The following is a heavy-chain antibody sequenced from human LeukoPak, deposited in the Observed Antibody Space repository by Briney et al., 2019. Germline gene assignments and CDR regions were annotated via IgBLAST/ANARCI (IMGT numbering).Heavy chain of an antibody. V-gene: IGHV3-64D*09. D-gene: IGHD6-25*01. CDR3: VKSTGYSSGGLDF. CDR2: ISTTGANT. Sequence: GGSLRLSCSASGFTFSTYAMHWVRQAPGKGLESVSAISTTGANTYYADSVKGRFTISRDNSKNTVNLQMSSLRPEDTAVYYCVKSTGYSSGGLDFWSLGTLVTVSS. J-gene: IGHJ4*02. CDR1: GFTFSTYA.